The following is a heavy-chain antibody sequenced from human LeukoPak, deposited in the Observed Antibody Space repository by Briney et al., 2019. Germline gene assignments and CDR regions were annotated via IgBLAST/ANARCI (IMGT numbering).Heavy chain of an antibody. CDR2: ISGSGGST. CDR3: AKADTYYYDSSGEDAFDI. CDR1: GFTFSSYG. Sequence: GGSLRLSFAASGFTFSSYGMSWVRQAPGKGLEGVSAISGSGGSTYYADSVKGRFTISRDNSKNTLYLQMNSLRAEDTAVYYCAKADTYYYDSSGEDAFDIWGQGTMVTVSS. J-gene: IGHJ3*02. D-gene: IGHD3-22*01. V-gene: IGHV3-23*01.